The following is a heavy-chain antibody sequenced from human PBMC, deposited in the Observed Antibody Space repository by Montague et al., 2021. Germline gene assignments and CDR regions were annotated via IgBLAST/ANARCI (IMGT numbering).Heavy chain of an antibody. D-gene: IGHD1-14*01. J-gene: IGHJ6*02. V-gene: IGHV4-59*01. CDR2: IYYSRRT. Sequence: SETLSLTYSVSGASIRDYYWSWIRQPPGKGLEWTGYIYYSRRTNYNPSLKSRVTISVDTSKNQFSLKLSSVTAADTAFYYCAVTNPYYYYGMDVWGQGTTVTVSS. CDR3: AVTNPYYYYGMDV. CDR1: GASIRDYY.